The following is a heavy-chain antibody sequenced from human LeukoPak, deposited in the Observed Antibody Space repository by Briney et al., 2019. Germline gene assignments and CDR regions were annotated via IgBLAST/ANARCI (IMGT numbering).Heavy chain of an antibody. CDR2: ISGSGGTT. Sequence: TGGSLRLSCAASGFTFSSYAMSWVRQAPGKGLEWVSAISGSGGTTYYADSVKGRFTISRDNSKNTLYLQISSLRAEDTAVYYCARLAITGSYPYDDYWGQGTLVTVSS. J-gene: IGHJ4*02. V-gene: IGHV3-23*01. D-gene: IGHD3-16*01. CDR3: ARLAITGSYPYDDY. CDR1: GFTFSSYA.